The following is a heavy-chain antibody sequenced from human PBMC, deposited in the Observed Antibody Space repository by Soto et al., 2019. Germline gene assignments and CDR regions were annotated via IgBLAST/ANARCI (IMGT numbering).Heavy chain of an antibody. J-gene: IGHJ4*02. Sequence: QVQLVESGGGVVQPGRSLRLSCAASGFTFSSYAMHWVRQAPGKGLEWVAVISYDGSNKYYADSVKGRFTISRDNSKNTLYQQMNSLRAEDTAVYYCARDQGIVVVTYYFDYWGQGTLVTVSS. CDR2: ISYDGSNK. CDR3: ARDQGIVVVTYYFDY. V-gene: IGHV3-30-3*01. CDR1: GFTFSSYA. D-gene: IGHD3-22*01.